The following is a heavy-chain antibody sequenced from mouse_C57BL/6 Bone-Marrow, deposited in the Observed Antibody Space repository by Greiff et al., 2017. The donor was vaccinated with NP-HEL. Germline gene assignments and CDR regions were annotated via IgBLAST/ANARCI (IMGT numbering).Heavy chain of an antibody. CDR2: IDPSDSYT. D-gene: IGHD2-3*01. V-gene: IGHV1-50*01. CDR1: GYTFTSYW. CDR3: ARSWLLDY. Sequence: QVQLQQPGAELVKPGASVKLSCKASGYTFTSYWMQWVKQRPGQGLEWIGEIDPSDSYTNYNQKFKGKATLTVDTSSSTAYMQLSSLTSEDSAVYYCARSWLLDYWGQGTTLTVSS. J-gene: IGHJ2*01.